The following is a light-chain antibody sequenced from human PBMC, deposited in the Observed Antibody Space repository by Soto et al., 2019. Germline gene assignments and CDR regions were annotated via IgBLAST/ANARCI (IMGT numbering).Light chain of an antibody. V-gene: IGLV1-47*01. Sequence: QAVVTQPPSASGTPGQTVTISCSGSSSNIGSAYIYWYQHLPGTAPKLLIYRNNQRPSGVPDRFSASKSGTSASLAISGLRSEDDADYYCAAWDDSLVVFGGGTKATVL. CDR2: RNN. CDR1: SSNIGSAY. CDR3: AAWDDSLVV. J-gene: IGLJ2*01.